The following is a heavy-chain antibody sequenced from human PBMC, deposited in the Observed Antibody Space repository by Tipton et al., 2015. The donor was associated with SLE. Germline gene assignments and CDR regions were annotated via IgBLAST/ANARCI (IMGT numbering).Heavy chain of an antibody. J-gene: IGHJ6*03. CDR3: ARESKPYYYMDV. D-gene: IGHD4-11*01. V-gene: IGHV3-30*04. CDR2: ISYDGSNK. CDR1: GFTFSSYA. Sequence: SLRLSCAASGFTFSSYAMHWVRQAPGKGLEWVAVISYDGSNKYYADSVKGRFTISRDNSKNTLYLQMNSLRAEDTAVYYCARESKPYYYMDVWGKGTTVTVSS.